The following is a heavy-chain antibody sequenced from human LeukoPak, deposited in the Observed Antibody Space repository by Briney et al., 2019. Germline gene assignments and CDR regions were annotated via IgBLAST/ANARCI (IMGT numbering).Heavy chain of an antibody. CDR1: GFTISSYA. Sequence: GRSLRLSCAASGFTISSYAMHWVRQAPGKGLEWVAVISYDGSNKYYADSVKGRFTISRDNSKNTLYLQMNSLRAEDTAVYYCARDPRDCSSTSCGYLDYWGQGTLVTVSS. J-gene: IGHJ4*02. CDR2: ISYDGSNK. CDR3: ARDPRDCSSTSCGYLDY. D-gene: IGHD2-2*01. V-gene: IGHV3-30*04.